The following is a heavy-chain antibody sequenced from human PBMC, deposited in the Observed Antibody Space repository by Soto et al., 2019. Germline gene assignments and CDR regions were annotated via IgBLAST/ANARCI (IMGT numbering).Heavy chain of an antibody. Sequence: AAVKDSCKASGYTFTSYYMHWVRQAPGQGLEWMGIINPSGGSTSYAQKFQGRVTMTRDTSTSTVYMELSSLRSEDTAVYYCATDVGGAFDYWGQGTLVTVSS. CDR2: INPSGGST. V-gene: IGHV1-46*01. CDR3: ATDVGGAFDY. CDR1: GYTFTSYY. J-gene: IGHJ4*02.